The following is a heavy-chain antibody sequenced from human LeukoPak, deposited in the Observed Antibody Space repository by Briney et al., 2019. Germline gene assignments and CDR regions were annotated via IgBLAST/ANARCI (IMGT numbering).Heavy chain of an antibody. J-gene: IGHJ5*02. CDR1: GFTFSPFA. CDR2: FGGAGRGST. D-gene: IGHD6-19*01. Sequence: GGSLRLSCAASGFTFSPFAMSWVRQAPGQGLEWVSSFGGAGRGSTYHADSVKGRFTISRDNSKNTLYLQMNSLRAEDTAVYYCAKERQWLVRGWFDPWGQGTLVTVSS. CDR3: AKERQWLVRGWFDP. V-gene: IGHV3-23*01.